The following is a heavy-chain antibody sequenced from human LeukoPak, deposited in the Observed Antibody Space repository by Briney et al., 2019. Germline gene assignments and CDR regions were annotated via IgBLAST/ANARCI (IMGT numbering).Heavy chain of an antibody. CDR3: AKMSLSYGNDAFDI. J-gene: IGHJ3*02. V-gene: IGHV3-23*01. CDR2: ISKNADGI. D-gene: IGHD3-16*01. Sequence: PGGSLRLSCAASGFRFSSYAMTWVRQAPGKGLEWVSSISKNADGIYYAASVKGRFTISRDNSKNTLYLQMSSLRAEDTAVYYCAKMSLSYGNDAFDIWGQGTMVTVSS. CDR1: GFRFSSYA.